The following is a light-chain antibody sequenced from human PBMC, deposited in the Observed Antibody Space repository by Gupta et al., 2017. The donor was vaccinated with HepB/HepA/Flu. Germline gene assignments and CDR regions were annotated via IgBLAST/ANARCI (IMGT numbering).Light chain of an antibody. CDR2: LEGSGSY. V-gene: IGLV4-60*03. Sequence: QPVLPPSSSASASLGSSVPLTCTLSSGHSSYLIACHQHQPGKAPRYVMKLEGSGSYNKGSGVPDRFSGSSSGANSDITITTLQAEEEADYYCETWDRNTNGGVFGGGTKLTVL. CDR3: ETWDRNTNGGV. J-gene: IGLJ2*01. CDR1: SGHSSYL.